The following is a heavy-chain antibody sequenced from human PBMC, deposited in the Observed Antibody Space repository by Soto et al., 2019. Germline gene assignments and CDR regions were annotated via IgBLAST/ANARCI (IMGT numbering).Heavy chain of an antibody. CDR3: TTDSYSSIIVVRFDY. V-gene: IGHV3-15*07. J-gene: IGHJ4*01. D-gene: IGHD3-22*01. CDR2: IKSKTDGGTP. Sequence: GGPMRLSCAASGFTISNAVINWVSKDPGKGLEWVGRIKSKTDGGTPDYAAPVKGRFAISRDDSKNMVYLQMNSLKPEDTGIYYCTTDSYSSIIVVRFDYWGHGTLVTVSS. CDR1: GFTISNAV.